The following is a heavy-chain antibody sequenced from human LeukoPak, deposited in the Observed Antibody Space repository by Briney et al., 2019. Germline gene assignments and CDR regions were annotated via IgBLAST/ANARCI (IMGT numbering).Heavy chain of an antibody. Sequence: SETLSLTCTVSGGSISSSSYYWGWIRQPPGKGLEWIGSIYYSGSTYYNPSLKSRVTISVDTSKNQFSLKLSSVTAADTAVHYCARPTPPAIAAAGILHWGQGTLVTVSS. CDR3: ARPTPPAIAAAGILH. V-gene: IGHV4-39*01. CDR2: IYYSGST. CDR1: GGSISSSSYY. J-gene: IGHJ1*01. D-gene: IGHD6-13*01.